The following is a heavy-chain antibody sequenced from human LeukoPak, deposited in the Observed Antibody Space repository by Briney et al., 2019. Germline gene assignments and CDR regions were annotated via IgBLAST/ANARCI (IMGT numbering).Heavy chain of an antibody. CDR1: GYTFTGYY. Sequence: GASVKVSCTASGYTFTGYYMHWVRQAPGQGLEWMGWINPNSGGTNYAQKFQGRVTMTRDTSISTAYMELSRLRSDDTAVYYCARATFITIFGVALDYWGQGTLVTVSS. V-gene: IGHV1-2*02. D-gene: IGHD3-3*01. J-gene: IGHJ4*02. CDR2: INPNSGGT. CDR3: ARATFITIFGVALDY.